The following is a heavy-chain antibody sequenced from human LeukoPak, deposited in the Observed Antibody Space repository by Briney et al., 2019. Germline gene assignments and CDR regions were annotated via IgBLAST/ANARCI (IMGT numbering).Heavy chain of an antibody. D-gene: IGHD3-16*02. CDR3: ARVPLFYDYVWGSYRYNWFDP. V-gene: IGHV4-34*01. CDR2: INHSGST. J-gene: IGHJ5*02. Sequence: SETLSLTCAVYGGSFSGYYWSWIRQPPGKGLEWIGEINHSGSTNYNPSLKSRVTISVDTSKNQFSLELSSVTAADTAVYYCARVPLFYDYVWGSYRYNWFDPWGQGTLVTVSS. CDR1: GGSFSGYY.